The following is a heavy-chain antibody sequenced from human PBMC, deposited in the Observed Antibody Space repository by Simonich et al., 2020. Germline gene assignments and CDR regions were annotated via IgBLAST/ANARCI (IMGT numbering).Heavy chain of an antibody. D-gene: IGHD6-13*01. Sequence: QVQLQESGPGLVKPSETLSLTCAVSGYSISSGYYWGWIRQPPGKGLEWIGSIYHSASTYYTPALKSRVTISVDTSKNQFSLKLSSVTAADTAVYYCARVGYSNYYYYGMDVWGQGTTVTVSS. V-gene: IGHV4-38-2*01. CDR3: ARVGYSNYYYYGMDV. CDR1: GYSISSGYY. J-gene: IGHJ6*02. CDR2: IYHSAST.